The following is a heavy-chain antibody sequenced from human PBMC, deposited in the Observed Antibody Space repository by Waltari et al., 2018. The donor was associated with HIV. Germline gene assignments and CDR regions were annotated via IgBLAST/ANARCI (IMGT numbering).Heavy chain of an antibody. CDR1: GFTFSRSA. V-gene: IGHV3-30*01. J-gene: IGHJ4*02. D-gene: IGHD6-13*01. CDR2: ISYDGSNK. CDR3: ASALRIVAANDY. Sequence: VQLVGSGGGVVQSGRSLRLPCAASGFTFSRSAMHWVRQAPGKGLEWVAVISYDGSNKYYADSVKGRFTISRDNSKNTLYLQMNSLRAEDTAVYFCASALRIVAANDYWGQGTLVTVSS.